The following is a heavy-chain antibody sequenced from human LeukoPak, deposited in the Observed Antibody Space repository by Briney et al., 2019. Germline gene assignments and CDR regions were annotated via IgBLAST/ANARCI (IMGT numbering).Heavy chain of an antibody. D-gene: IGHD3-3*01. CDR1: GFTFSSYG. Sequence: GGSLRLSCSASGFTFSSYGMHWVRQAPGKGLESVSTISSNGGSTYYADSVKGRFTISRDNAKNSLYLQMNSLRAEDTAVYYCARDREPGATSYYDFWSGTFYYYYYGMDVWGQGTTVTVSS. CDR2: ISSNGGST. J-gene: IGHJ6*02. CDR3: ARDREPGATSYYDFWSGTFYYYYYGMDV. V-gene: IGHV3-64*04.